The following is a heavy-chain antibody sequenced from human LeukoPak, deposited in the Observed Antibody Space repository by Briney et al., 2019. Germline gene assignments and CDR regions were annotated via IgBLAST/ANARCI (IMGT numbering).Heavy chain of an antibody. CDR3: ARGTLTWRFLEWLGSYYMDV. J-gene: IGHJ6*03. CDR2: MNPNSGNT. V-gene: IGHV1-8*03. CDR1: GYTFTSYD. Sequence: ASVKVSCKASGYTFTSYDINWVRQATGQGLEWMGWMNPNSGNTGYAQKFQGRVTITRNTSISTAYMELSSLRSEDTAVYYCARGTLTWRFLEWLGSYYMDVWGKGTTVTVSS. D-gene: IGHD3-3*01.